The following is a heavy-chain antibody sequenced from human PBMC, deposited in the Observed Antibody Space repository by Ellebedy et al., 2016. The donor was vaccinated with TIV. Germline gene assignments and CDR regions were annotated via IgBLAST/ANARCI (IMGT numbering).Heavy chain of an antibody. CDR3: ARDGAGRWDY. V-gene: IGHV4-39*07. D-gene: IGHD4-23*01. J-gene: IGHJ4*02. Sequence: MPGGSLRLSCTVSGGSISNNIYYYWGWIRQPPVKGLAWIGTIYYSGGTNYNPSLKCRLTISIDTSKNQFSLNLNAVTAADTAVYYCARDGAGRWDYWGPGTLVTVSS. CDR1: GGSISNNIYYY. CDR2: IYYSGGT.